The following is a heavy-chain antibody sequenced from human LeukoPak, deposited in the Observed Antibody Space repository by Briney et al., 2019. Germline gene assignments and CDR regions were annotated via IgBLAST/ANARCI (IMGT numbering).Heavy chain of an antibody. V-gene: IGHV1-24*01. CDR2: FDPDDRKT. D-gene: IGHD1-26*01. CDR1: GYTFTSYD. Sequence: ASVKVSCKASGYTFTSYDINWVRQAPGKGLEWMGGFDPDDRKTIYAQKFQGRFTMTEDTSTDTAYMELSSLRSEDTAVYFCATIVSGVDDYFYYYMDVWGKGTPVTVSS. CDR3: ATIVSGVDDYFYYYMDV. J-gene: IGHJ6*03.